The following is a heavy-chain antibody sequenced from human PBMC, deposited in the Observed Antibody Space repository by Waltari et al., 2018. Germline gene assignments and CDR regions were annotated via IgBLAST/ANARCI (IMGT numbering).Heavy chain of an antibody. V-gene: IGHV4-38-2*02. CDR2: IYHSGST. Sequence: QVQLQESGPGLVKPSETLSLTCTVSGYSISSGYYWGWIRQPPGKGREWIGSIYHSGSTYYNPSLKSRVTISVDTSKNQFSLKLSSVTAADTAVYYCARGSTDYDYVWGSYRNWFDPWGQGTLVTVSS. D-gene: IGHD3-16*02. CDR3: ARGSTDYDYVWGSYRNWFDP. J-gene: IGHJ5*02. CDR1: GYSISSGYY.